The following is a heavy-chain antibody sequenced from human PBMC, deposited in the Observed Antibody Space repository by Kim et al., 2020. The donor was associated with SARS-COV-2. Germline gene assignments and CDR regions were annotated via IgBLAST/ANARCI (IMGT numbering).Heavy chain of an antibody. Sequence: SVKVSCKASGGTFSSYAISWVRQAPGQGLEWMGGIIPIFGTANYAQKFQGRVTITADESTSTAYMELSSLRSEDTAVYYCARGIWFGEFQIFGMDVWGQGTTVTVSS. CDR1: GGTFSSYA. CDR3: ARGIWFGEFQIFGMDV. D-gene: IGHD3-10*01. V-gene: IGHV1-69*13. CDR2: IIPIFGTA. J-gene: IGHJ6*02.